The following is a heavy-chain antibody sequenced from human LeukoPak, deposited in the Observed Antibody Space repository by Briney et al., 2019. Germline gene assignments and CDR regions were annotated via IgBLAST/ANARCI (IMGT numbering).Heavy chain of an antibody. D-gene: IGHD2-21*01. Sequence: QPGGSLRLSCAASGFTFSSYAMSWVRQAPGKGLEWLSYISSSGSTRYYADSVKGRFTISRDNAKNSLYLQLNNLRAEDTAVYYCARGDGGYYYGMDVWGKGTTVTVSS. V-gene: IGHV3-48*03. J-gene: IGHJ6*04. CDR1: GFTFSSYA. CDR3: ARGDGGYYYGMDV. CDR2: ISSSGSTR.